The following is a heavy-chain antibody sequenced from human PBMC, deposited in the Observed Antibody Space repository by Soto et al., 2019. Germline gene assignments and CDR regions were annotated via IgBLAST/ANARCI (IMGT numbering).Heavy chain of an antibody. CDR2: IYHSGTS. CDR3: ARVPDY. CDR1: VDSISSGGFS. V-gene: IGHV4-30-2*01. Sequence: TLSLTCAVSVDSISSGGFSWSWIRQPPGKVLEWIGYIYHSGTSVYNPSLKXXVTISVDGSKNXFSLKXESVTGADRAVDVCARVPDYSCQGTLVTGSS. J-gene: IGHJ4*02.